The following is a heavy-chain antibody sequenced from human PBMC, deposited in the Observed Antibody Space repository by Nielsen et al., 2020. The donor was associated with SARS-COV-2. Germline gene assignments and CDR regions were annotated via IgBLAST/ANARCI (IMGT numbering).Heavy chain of an antibody. J-gene: IGHJ5*02. CDR2: ISYDGNNK. D-gene: IGHD1-26*01. V-gene: IGHV3-30-3*01. CDR3: ARTHSGSYRGWFDP. Sequence: GGSLRLSCAASGFTFSSYVMHWVRQAPGKGLEWVAVISYDGNNKYYADSVKGRFTISRDNSKNTLYLQMNSLRAEDTAVYYCARTHSGSYRGWFDPWGQGTLLTVSS. CDR1: GFTFSSYV.